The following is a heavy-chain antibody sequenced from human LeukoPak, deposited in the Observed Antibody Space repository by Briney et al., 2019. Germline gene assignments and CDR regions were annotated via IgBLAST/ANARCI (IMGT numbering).Heavy chain of an antibody. V-gene: IGHV6-1*01. Sequence: SQTLSLTCAISGDSVSSNSAAWNWIRQSPSRGLEWLGRTYYRSKWYNDYAVSVKSRITINPDTSKNQFSLQLNSVTPEDTAVYYCARELGMAVAGTDLRWFDPWGQGTLVTVSS. J-gene: IGHJ5*02. CDR2: TYYRSKWYN. CDR3: ARELGMAVAGTDLRWFDP. CDR1: GDSVSSNSAA. D-gene: IGHD6-19*01.